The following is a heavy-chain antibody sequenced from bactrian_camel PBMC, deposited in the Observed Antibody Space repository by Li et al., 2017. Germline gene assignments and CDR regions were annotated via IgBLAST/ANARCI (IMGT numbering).Heavy chain of an antibody. CDR3: ATLAPVLVGGRLPA. Sequence: QLVESGGGLMQPGGSLRLSCAASGYNVSRMCMGWFRQQAPGKEREGVAGVDSDGATSIVGSVKGRFTISRDNAKNTLYLQMNSLKTEDTAVYYCATLAPVLVGGRLPAWGQGTQVTVS. V-gene: IGHV3S53*01. CDR2: VDSDGAT. J-gene: IGHJ6*01. CDR1: GYNVSRMC. D-gene: IGHD2*01.